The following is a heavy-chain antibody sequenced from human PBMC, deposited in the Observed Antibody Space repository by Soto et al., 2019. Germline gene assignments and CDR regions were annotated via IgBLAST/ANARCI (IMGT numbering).Heavy chain of an antibody. Sequence: GGSLRLSCEASGFTFSGVDMHWVRQPTGKGLEWVSSIGTAGDTYYAVSVKGRFTISRDNAKNSLSLQMNSLRAGDMAVYFCANSQEIRTHFFDSCGQGTQVTVSS. D-gene: IGHD2-15*01. CDR1: GFTFSGVD. CDR3: ANSQEIRTHFFDS. V-gene: IGHV3-13*01. J-gene: IGHJ4*02. CDR2: IGTAGDT.